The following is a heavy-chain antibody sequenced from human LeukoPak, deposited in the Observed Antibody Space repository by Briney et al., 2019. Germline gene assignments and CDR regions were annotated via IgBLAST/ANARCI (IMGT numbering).Heavy chain of an antibody. J-gene: IGHJ4*02. Sequence: PSETLSLTCAVYGGSFSGYYWSWIRQPPGKGLEWIGEINHSGSTNYNPSLKSRVTISVDTSKNQFSLKLSSVTAADTAVYYCARGRPAGLDYWGQGTLVTVSS. V-gene: IGHV4-34*01. CDR1: GGSFSGYY. CDR2: INHSGST. CDR3: ARGRPAGLDY.